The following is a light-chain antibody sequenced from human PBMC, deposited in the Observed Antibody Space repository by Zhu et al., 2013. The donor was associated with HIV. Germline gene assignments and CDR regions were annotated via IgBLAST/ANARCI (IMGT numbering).Light chain of an antibody. V-gene: IGKV3D-15*03. J-gene: IGKJ3*01. CDR2: GAS. Sequence: EILLTQSPATLSVSPGERATLSCRASQSVSSNLAWYQQKPGQAPRLLIYGASIRATGIPARFSGSGSGTEFTLTISILQSEDFAVYYCQQYNNWPLTFDPGTKVDIK. CDR3: QQYNNWPLT. CDR1: QSVSSN.